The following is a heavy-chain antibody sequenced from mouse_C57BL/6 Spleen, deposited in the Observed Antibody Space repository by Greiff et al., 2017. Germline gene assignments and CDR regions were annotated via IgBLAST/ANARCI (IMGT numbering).Heavy chain of an antibody. V-gene: IGHV5-17*01. CDR1: GFTFSDYG. Sequence: EVKLMESGGGLVKPGGSLKLSCAASGFTFSDYGMHWVRQAPEKGLEWVAYISSGSSTIYYADTVKGRFTISSDNAKNTLFLQMTSLRSEDTAMYYGARPGTGAMDYWGQGTSVTVSS. D-gene: IGHD4-1*01. CDR3: ARPGTGAMDY. J-gene: IGHJ4*01. CDR2: ISSGSSTI.